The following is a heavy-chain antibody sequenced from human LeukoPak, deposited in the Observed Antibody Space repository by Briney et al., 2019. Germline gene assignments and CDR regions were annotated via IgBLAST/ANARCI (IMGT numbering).Heavy chain of an antibody. D-gene: IGHD2-2*01. CDR1: GFTFDDYG. CDR2: INWNGGST. CDR3: ARDGGYCSSTSCYNWFDP. J-gene: IGHJ5*02. V-gene: IGHV3-20*04. Sequence: PGGSLRLSCAASGFTFDDYGMSWVRQAPGKGLEWVSGINWNGGSTGYADSVKGRFTISRDNAKNSLYLQMNSLRAEDTAVYYCARDGGYCSSTSCYNWFDPWGQGTLVTVSS.